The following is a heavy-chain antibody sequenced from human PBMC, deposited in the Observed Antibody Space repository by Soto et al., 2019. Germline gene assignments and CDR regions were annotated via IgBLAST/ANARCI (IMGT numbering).Heavy chain of an antibody. D-gene: IGHD2-8*01. Sequence: QVQLQESGPGLVEPSGTLSLTCTVSGASVSSGGWWTWLRQPPGKGLEWIGEIYHSGSTNYNPSLKSRVCISLDNSKNHFSLRLNYVTAADTALYYCTTKPGGLNVGVQSWGQGTLVTVSS. J-gene: IGHJ4*02. V-gene: IGHV4-4*02. CDR2: IYHSGST. CDR1: GASVSSGGW. CDR3: TTKPGGLNVGVQS.